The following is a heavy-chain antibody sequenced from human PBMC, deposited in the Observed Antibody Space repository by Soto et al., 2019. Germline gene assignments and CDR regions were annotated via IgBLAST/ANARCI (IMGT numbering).Heavy chain of an antibody. CDR3: ARTGGGMAARPLEY. Sequence: QVQLVQSGGEVKKPGASVEVSCRTSDYMFTTYGMSWVRQAPGQGLEWMAWISAYNGNKKYAQKFQGRVTMTTDTSTSTVSMELRNLTSDDTGTYFCARTGGGMAARPLEYWGQGTLVTVSS. CDR1: DYMFTTYG. D-gene: IGHD6-6*01. V-gene: IGHV1-18*04. J-gene: IGHJ4*02. CDR2: ISAYNGNK.